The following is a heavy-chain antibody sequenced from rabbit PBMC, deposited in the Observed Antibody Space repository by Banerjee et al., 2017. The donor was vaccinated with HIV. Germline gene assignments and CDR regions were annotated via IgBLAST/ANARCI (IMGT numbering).Heavy chain of an antibody. J-gene: IGHJ4*01. CDR1: GFSFSNKYV. CDR2: IYTGSGAT. CDR3: ARDRGDWGYYFTL. D-gene: IGHD4-1*01. V-gene: IGHV1S43*01. Sequence: QEQLEESGGDLVKPEGSLTLTCTASGFSFSNKYVMCWVRQAPGKGLEWIGCIYTGSGATYYASWVNGRFTISRSPSLDTVDLKMTSLTAADTATYFCARDRGDWGYYFTLWGQGTLVTVS.